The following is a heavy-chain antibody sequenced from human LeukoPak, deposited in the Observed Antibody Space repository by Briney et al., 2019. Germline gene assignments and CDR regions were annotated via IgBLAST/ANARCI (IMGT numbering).Heavy chain of an antibody. J-gene: IGHJ3*02. D-gene: IGHD1-26*01. CDR2: ISASGDVT. Sequence: GGSLRLSCAAPRFSFSAYPMGWVRRVPGKGLEWVSGISASGDVTFHADPVKGRFTISRDNSKNTLYLQMNSLRAEDTAEYYCAKSLLTTASGTGRAFDIWGQGTMVTVSS. CDR1: RFSFSAYP. CDR3: AKSLLTTASGTGRAFDI. V-gene: IGHV3-23*01.